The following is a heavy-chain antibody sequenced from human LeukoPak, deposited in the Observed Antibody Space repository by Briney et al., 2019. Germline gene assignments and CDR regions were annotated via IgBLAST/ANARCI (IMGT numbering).Heavy chain of an antibody. V-gene: IGHV4-59*08. Sequence: SETLSLTCTVSGGSISSYYWSWIRQPPGKGLEWIGYIYYSGSTNYNPSLKSRVTISVETSKNQFSLKLSSVTAADTAVYYCARMQGYYDSSGYSFYPEYFQHWGQGTLVTVSS. CDR3: ARMQGYYDSSGYSFYPEYFQH. CDR2: IYYSGST. D-gene: IGHD3-22*01. J-gene: IGHJ1*01. CDR1: GGSISSYY.